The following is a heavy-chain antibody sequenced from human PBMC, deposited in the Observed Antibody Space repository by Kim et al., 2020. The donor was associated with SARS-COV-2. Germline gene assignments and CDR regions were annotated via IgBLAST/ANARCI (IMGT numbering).Heavy chain of an antibody. CDR2: ISAYNGNT. D-gene: IGHD3-22*01. CDR1: GYTFTSYG. Sequence: ASVKVSCKASGYTFTSYGISWVRQAPGQGLEWMGWISAYNGNTNYAQKLQGRVTITTDTSTSTAYMELRNLRTDDTDVYYCARETYSYDRSGYYPLEYWG. J-gene: IGHJ4*01. V-gene: IGHV1-18*01. CDR3: ARETYSYDRSGYYPLEY.